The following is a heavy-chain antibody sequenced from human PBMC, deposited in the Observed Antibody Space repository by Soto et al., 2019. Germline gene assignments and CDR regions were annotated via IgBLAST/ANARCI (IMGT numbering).Heavy chain of an antibody. CDR1: GFTFSSYG. CDR2: ISGSGGGT. Sequence: PGGSLRLSCAASGFTFSSYGMSWVRQAPGKGLEWVSSISGSGGGTYYTDSVKGRFTISRDNSKNTLFLQLNSLRAEDTALYYCAKLRDSADSDYWGQGTLVTVSS. V-gene: IGHV3-23*01. CDR3: AKLRDSADSDY. D-gene: IGHD5-18*01. J-gene: IGHJ4*02.